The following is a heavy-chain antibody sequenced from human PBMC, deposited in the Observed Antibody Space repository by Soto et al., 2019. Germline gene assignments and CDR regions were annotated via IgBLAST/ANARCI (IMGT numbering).Heavy chain of an antibody. V-gene: IGHV3-11*01. CDR1: GFTFSVYY. J-gene: IGHJ4*02. D-gene: IGHD6-19*01. CDR3: ARRRGYSSGSVDY. CDR2: ISSSGSTI. Sequence: PGVSLRLSCAASGFTFSVYYMSWIRQAPGKGLEWVSYISSSGSTIYYADSVKGRFTISRDNAKNSLYLQMNSLRAEDTAVYYCARRRGYSSGSVDYWGQGTLVTVSS.